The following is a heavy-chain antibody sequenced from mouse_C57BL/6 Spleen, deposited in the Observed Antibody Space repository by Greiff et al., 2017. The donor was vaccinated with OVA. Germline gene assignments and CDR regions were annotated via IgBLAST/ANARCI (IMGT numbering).Heavy chain of an antibody. CDR3: RGHRGLFDY. D-gene: IGHD3-1*01. CDR2: IDPETGGT. Sequence: VQLQESGAELVRPGASVTLSCKASGYTFTDYEMHWVKQTPVHGLEWIGAIDPETGGTAYNQKFKGKAILTADKSSSTAYMELRSLTSEDSAVYYCRGHRGLFDYWGQGTTLTVSS. CDR1: GYTFTDYE. J-gene: IGHJ2*01. V-gene: IGHV1-15*01.